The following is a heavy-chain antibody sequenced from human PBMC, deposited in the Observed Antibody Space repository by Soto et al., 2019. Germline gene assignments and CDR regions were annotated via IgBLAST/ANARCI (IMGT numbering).Heavy chain of an antibody. CDR1: GGTFSSYT. Sequence: EASVEVSCKASGGTFSSYTISWLRQAPGQGLEWMGRIIPILGIANYAQKFQGSVTITADKSTSTAYMELSSLRSEDTAVYYFASPPYYSSYVTNDALDICGQGTVVTFS. CDR2: IIPILGIA. J-gene: IGHJ3*02. V-gene: IGHV1-69*02. D-gene: IGHD3-10*01. CDR3: ASPPYYSSYVTNDALDI.